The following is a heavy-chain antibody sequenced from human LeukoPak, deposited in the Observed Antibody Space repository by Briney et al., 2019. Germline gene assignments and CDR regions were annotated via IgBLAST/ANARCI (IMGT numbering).Heavy chain of an antibody. V-gene: IGHV3-30*18. Sequence: PGRSLRLSCAASGFTFSSYGMHWVRQAPGKGLEWVAVISYDGSNKYYADSVKGRFTISRDNSKNTLYLQMSSLRAEDTAVYYCANLDYGGNPRVDYWGQGTLVTVSS. J-gene: IGHJ4*02. D-gene: IGHD4-23*01. CDR2: ISYDGSNK. CDR3: ANLDYGGNPRVDY. CDR1: GFTFSSYG.